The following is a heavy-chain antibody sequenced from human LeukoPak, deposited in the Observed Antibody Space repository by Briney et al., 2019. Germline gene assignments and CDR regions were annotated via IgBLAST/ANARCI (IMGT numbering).Heavy chain of an antibody. D-gene: IGHD3-10*01. V-gene: IGHV4-59*01. Sequence: TSETLSLTCTVSGGSISSYYWSWIRQPPGKGLEWIGYIYYSGSTNYNPSLKSRVTISVDTSKNQFSLKLSSVTAADTAVYYCARAMDGSFDYWGQGTLVTVSS. CDR1: GGSISSYY. J-gene: IGHJ4*02. CDR3: ARAMDGSFDY. CDR2: IYYSGST.